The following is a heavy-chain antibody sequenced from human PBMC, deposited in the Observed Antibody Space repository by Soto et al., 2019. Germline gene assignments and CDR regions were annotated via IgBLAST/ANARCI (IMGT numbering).Heavy chain of an antibody. CDR3: AREMGGEYVYYYYGMDV. V-gene: IGHV5-10-1*01. Sequence: GESLKISCKGSGYSFTSYWISWVRQMPGKGLEWMGRIDPSDSYTNYSPSFQGHVTISADKSISTAYLQWSSLKASDTAMYYCAREMGGEYVYYYYGMDVWGQGTTVPVSS. CDR1: GYSFTSYW. J-gene: IGHJ6*02. CDR2: IDPSDSYT. D-gene: IGHD4-17*01.